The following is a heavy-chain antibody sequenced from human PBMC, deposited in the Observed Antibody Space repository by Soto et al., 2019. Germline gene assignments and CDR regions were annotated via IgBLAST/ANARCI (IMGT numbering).Heavy chain of an antibody. D-gene: IGHD2-15*01. CDR1: GFTLSNHA. Sequence: EVQLLESGGGLVQPGGSLRLSCAASGFTLSNHAMSWVRQAPGKGLEWVSGISGNGINTYYADSVKGRFTLSRDNSQNTLHQPTNSLRHNDTAVYSWASPRGSGGGANCSPATLEYCGQRTLVTVSS. J-gene: IGHJ4*02. CDR2: ISGNGINT. V-gene: IGHV3-23*01. CDR3: ASPRGSGGGANCSPATLEY.